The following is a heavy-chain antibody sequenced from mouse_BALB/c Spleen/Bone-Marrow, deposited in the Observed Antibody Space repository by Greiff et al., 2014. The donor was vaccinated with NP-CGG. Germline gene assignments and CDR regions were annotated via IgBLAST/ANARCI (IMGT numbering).Heavy chain of an antibody. D-gene: IGHD1-1*01. CDR2: IDPANGDT. CDR1: GFNIKDTY. V-gene: IGHV14-3*02. Sequence: VHVKQSGAELVKPGASVKLSCTASGFNIKDTYMHWVKQRPEQGLEWIGRIDPANGDTKYDPKFQGKATITADTSSNTAYLQLSSLTSEDTAVYYCAAYYYGSSQFAYWGQGTLVIVSA. CDR3: AAYYYGSSQFAY. J-gene: IGHJ3*01.